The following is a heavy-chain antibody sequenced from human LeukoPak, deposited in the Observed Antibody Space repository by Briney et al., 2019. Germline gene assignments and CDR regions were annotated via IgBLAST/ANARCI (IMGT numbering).Heavy chain of an antibody. CDR2: ISSSSSYI. V-gene: IGHV3-21*01. CDR3: AREGYYYDSSGSYYYYYYGMDV. J-gene: IGHJ6*02. CDR1: GFTFSSYA. Sequence: GGSLRLSCAASGFTFSSYAMSWVRQAPGKGLEWVSSISSSSSYIYYADSVKGRFTISRDNAKNSLYLQMNSLRAEDTAVYYCAREGYYYDSSGSYYYYYYGMDVWGQGTTVTVSS. D-gene: IGHD3-22*01.